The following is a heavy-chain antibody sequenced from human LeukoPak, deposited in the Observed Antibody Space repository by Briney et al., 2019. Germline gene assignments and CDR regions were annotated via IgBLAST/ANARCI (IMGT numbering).Heavy chain of an antibody. CDR2: ISAYNGNT. CDR3: ARVASTTMIVVVTIDY. D-gene: IGHD3-22*01. CDR1: GYTFTSYG. J-gene: IGHJ4*02. V-gene: IGHV1-18*01. Sequence: ASGKVSCKASGYTFTSYGISWVRQAPGQGLEWRGWISAYNGNTNYAQKLQGRVTMTTDTSTSTAYMELRSLRSDDTAVYYCARVASTTMIVVVTIDYWGQGTLVTVSS.